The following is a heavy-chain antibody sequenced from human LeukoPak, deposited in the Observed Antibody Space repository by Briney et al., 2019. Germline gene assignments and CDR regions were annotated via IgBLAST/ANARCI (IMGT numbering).Heavy chain of an antibody. CDR3: AKEEDGYNPGRGNY. J-gene: IGHJ4*02. Sequence: PGGSLRLSCAASGFTFSSYSMNWVRQAPGKGLEWVSYISSSSSTIYYADSVKGRFTISRDNAKNSLYLQMNSLRAEDTAVYYCAKEEDGYNPGRGNYWGQGTLVTVSS. V-gene: IGHV3-48*01. CDR1: GFTFSSYS. CDR2: ISSSSSTI. D-gene: IGHD5-24*01.